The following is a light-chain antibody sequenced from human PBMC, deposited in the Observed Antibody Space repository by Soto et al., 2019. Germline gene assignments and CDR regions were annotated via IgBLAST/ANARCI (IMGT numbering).Light chain of an antibody. V-gene: IGKV3-20*01. Sequence: EIVLTQSPGTLSLSPGERATLSCRASQSINSRYLAWYQQKPGQAPRLLIYAASSRATSIPDRFSGSGSGTDFTLTISRLEPEDFAVYYCQQFGSSPGFTFGPGTKVDIK. CDR2: AAS. CDR3: QQFGSSPGFT. CDR1: QSINSRY. J-gene: IGKJ3*01.